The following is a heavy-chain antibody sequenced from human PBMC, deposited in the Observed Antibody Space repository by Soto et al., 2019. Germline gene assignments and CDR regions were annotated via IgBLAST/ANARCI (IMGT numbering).Heavy chain of an antibody. Sequence: QVQLVQSGAEVKKPGSSVKVSCKASGGTFSSYAISWVRQAPGQGLEWMGGIIPIFGTANYAQKFQGRVTITADESTSTAYMELSSRRSEDTAVYYCARAGYYDSSGYYRSGDDYWGQGTLVTVSS. D-gene: IGHD3-22*01. J-gene: IGHJ4*02. CDR2: IIPIFGTA. V-gene: IGHV1-69*12. CDR1: GGTFSSYA. CDR3: ARAGYYDSSGYYRSGDDY.